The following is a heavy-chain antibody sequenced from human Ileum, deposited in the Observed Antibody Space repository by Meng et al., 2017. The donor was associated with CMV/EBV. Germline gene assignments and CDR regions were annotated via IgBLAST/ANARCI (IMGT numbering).Heavy chain of an antibody. D-gene: IGHD2-2*03. V-gene: IGHV1-69*02. J-gene: IGHJ6*02. CDR3: ARPRGYCSSTSCYESYYYYGMDV. CDR2: IIPILGIA. Sequence: SVKVSCKASGGTFSSYTISWVRQAPGQGLEWMGRIIPILGIANYAQKFQGRVTITADKSTSTAYMELSSLRFEDTAVYYCARPRGYCSSTSCYESYYYYGMDVWGQGTTVTVSS. CDR1: GGTFSSYT.